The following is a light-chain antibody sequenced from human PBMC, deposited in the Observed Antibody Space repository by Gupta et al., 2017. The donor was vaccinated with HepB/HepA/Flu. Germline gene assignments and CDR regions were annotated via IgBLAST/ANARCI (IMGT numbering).Light chain of an antibody. CDR3: QQYSNSRT. CDR1: QSVSSSY. Sequence: EIVLTQSPGTLSLSPGERATLSCRASQSVSSSYLAWYQQKPGQPPRLLIFGASTRATGIPDRFSGSGSGTDFTLTISRLEPEDFAVYFCQQYSNSRTFGQGTKVEIK. CDR2: GAS. J-gene: IGKJ1*01. V-gene: IGKV3-20*01.